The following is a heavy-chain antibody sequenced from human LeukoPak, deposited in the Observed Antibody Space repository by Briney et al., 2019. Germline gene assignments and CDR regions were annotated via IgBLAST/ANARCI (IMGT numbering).Heavy chain of an antibody. D-gene: IGHD2-2*02. CDR1: GFTFSSYG. Sequence: GRSLRLSCAASGFTFSSYGMHWVRQAPGKGLEWVAVISYEGSNKYYADSVKGRFTISRDNSKNTLYLQMNSLRAEDTAVYYCAKARYCSSTSCYMHRDYYYYGMDVWGQGTTVTVSS. J-gene: IGHJ6*02. CDR3: AKARYCSSTSCYMHRDYYYYGMDV. CDR2: ISYEGSNK. V-gene: IGHV3-30*18.